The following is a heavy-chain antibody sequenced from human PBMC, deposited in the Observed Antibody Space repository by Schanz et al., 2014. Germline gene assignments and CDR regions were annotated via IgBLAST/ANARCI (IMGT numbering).Heavy chain of an antibody. J-gene: IGHJ3*02. CDR3: AKGRFGELSAFDI. V-gene: IGHV3-48*01. Sequence: EVQLLESGGGLVKPGGSLRLSCATSGLTFTSAWMSWVRQAPGKGLEWISYITYNGGTIYYADSVKGRFTISRDNSRNTLYLQMNSLRAEDTAVYYCAKGRFGELSAFDIRGQGTMVTVSS. CDR1: GLTFTSAW. CDR2: ITYNGGTI. D-gene: IGHD3-10*01.